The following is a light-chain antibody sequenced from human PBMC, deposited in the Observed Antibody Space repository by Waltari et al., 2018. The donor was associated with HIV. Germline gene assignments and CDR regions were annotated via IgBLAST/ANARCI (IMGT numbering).Light chain of an antibody. V-gene: IGKV4-1*01. Sequence: DIVMTQSPDSLAVSLGERATINCKFSQSVLYSSNNQNYLAWYQQKPGQPPKLLIYWASTRESGVPDRFSGGGSGTDFTLTISSLQAEDVAVYYCQQYYSTPRTFGQGTKLEIK. CDR2: WAS. CDR1: QSVLYSSNNQNY. CDR3: QQYYSTPRT. J-gene: IGKJ2*01.